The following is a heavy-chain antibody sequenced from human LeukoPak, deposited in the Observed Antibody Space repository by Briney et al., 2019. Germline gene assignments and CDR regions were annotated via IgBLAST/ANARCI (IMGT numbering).Heavy chain of an antibody. J-gene: IGHJ6*03. V-gene: IGHV3-21*01. D-gene: IGHD6-19*01. CDR1: GFTFSRYS. Sequence: GGSLRLSCAGSGFTFSRYSMNWFRQAPGKGLERVSSTSSRSTNIFYAGSVKGRFTISRDNAKNSLYLQMNSLGAEDTAVYYCARDAQWLVPEGYFYYMDVWGKGTTVTVSS. CDR2: TSSRSTNI. CDR3: ARDAQWLVPEGYFYYMDV.